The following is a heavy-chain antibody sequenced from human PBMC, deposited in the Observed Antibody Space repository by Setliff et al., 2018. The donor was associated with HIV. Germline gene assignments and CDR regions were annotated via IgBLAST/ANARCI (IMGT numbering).Heavy chain of an antibody. CDR2: IYCTGST. CDR1: GGSISNHY. J-gene: IGHJ6*03. Sequence: PSETLSLTCSVSGGSISNHYWSWIRQPPGKGLEWIGYIYCTGSTNYNPSLRGRVTISVDTSKNQFSLNLSSVTAADPAVYYCARGGENMKSYYYYYMDVWGKGTTVTVSS. V-gene: IGHV4-59*08. CDR3: ARGGENMKSYYYYYMDV. D-gene: IGHD3-16*01.